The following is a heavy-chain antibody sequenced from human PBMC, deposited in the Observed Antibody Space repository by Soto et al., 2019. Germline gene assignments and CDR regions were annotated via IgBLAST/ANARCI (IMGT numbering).Heavy chain of an antibody. CDR2: IHYSGGATYSP. CDR1: GASISSEGYY. CDR3: ARVPTYSQDSIGYQPCHP. J-gene: IGHJ5*02. Sequence: SETLSLTCSVSGASISSEGYYWTWIRKHPVKGLEWLGYIHYSGGATYSPSYYPSLQSRIAISVDTSKRLFSLKLTSVTAADTAVYYCARVPTYSQDSIGYQPCHPWGQGTLVTVSS. V-gene: IGHV4-31*03. D-gene: IGHD5-18*01.